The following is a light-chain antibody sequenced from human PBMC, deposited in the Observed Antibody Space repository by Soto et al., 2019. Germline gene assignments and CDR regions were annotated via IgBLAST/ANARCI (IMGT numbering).Light chain of an antibody. V-gene: IGKV1-33*01. CDR3: QQYDSLPLT. J-gene: IGKJ4*01. CDR2: DAN. Sequence: IRMTQSPSSLAASTGHRIPITCLASQVIRNDLGWYQQKPGKAPKLLIFDANTLETGVPSRFSGFGSVTDFTFTITSLQPEDIATYYCQQYDSLPLTFGGGTKV. CDR1: QVIRND.